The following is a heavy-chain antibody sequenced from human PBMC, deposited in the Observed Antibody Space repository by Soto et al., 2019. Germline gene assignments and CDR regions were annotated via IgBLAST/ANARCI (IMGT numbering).Heavy chain of an antibody. V-gene: IGHV4-4*02. Sequence: SETLSLTCSVCGASIISNDWWIWIRQTPGKGLEWIGEIFHSGRTNYSPSFKSRVTISVDTSKSQFSLEMASLTAADTAVYYCARANLRSGWTFDHWGQGTPVTVSS. CDR2: IFHSGRT. CDR1: GASIISNDW. J-gene: IGHJ4*02. D-gene: IGHD6-19*01. CDR3: ARANLRSGWTFDH.